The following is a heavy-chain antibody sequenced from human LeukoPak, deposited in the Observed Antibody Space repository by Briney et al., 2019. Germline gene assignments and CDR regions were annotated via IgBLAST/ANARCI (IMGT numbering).Heavy chain of an antibody. CDR1: GYTFTSYG. CDR3: ARDPSYGDYGWFDP. D-gene: IGHD4-17*01. V-gene: IGHV1-18*01. Sequence: ASVKVSCKASGYTFTSYGVSWVRQAPGQGLEWMGWINTYSGNTNYAQKFQGRVTMTRDTSTSTVYMELSSLRSEDTAVYYCARDPSYGDYGWFDPWGQGTLVTVSS. CDR2: INTYSGNT. J-gene: IGHJ5*02.